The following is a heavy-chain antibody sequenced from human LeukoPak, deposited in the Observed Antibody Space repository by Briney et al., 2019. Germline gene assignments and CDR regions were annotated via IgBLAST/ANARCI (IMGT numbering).Heavy chain of an antibody. Sequence: PGGSLRLSCAASGFTFSDYYMSWIRQAPGKGLEWVSYISSSGSTIYYADSVKGRFTISRDNAKNSLYLQMNSLRAEDTAVYYCARELGCCSGGSCYSCAFDIWGQGTMVTVSS. CDR1: GFTFSDYY. D-gene: IGHD2-15*01. CDR2: ISSSGSTI. V-gene: IGHV3-11*01. J-gene: IGHJ3*02. CDR3: ARELGCCSGGSCYSCAFDI.